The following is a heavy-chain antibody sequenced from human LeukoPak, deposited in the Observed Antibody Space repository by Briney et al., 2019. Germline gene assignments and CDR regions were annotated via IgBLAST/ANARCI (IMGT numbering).Heavy chain of an antibody. D-gene: IGHD6-19*01. Sequence: ASVTLSCKASGYTFTSYGISWVRQAPGQGLEWMGWISTYTGNTNHAQKVQGRVTMTTDTSTSTAYMEVRSLRSDDTAVYFCARYNDLAGTPDYWGQGTLVAVSS. CDR1: GYTFTSYG. CDR2: ISTYTGNT. J-gene: IGHJ4*02. CDR3: ARYNDLAGTPDY. V-gene: IGHV1-18*01.